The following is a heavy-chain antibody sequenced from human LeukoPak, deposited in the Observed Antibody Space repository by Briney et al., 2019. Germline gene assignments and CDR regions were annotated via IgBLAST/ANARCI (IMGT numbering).Heavy chain of an antibody. CDR1: GYTFTGYY. Sequence: ASVKVSCKASGYTFTGYYIQWVRQAPGQGLEWMGWINPNRGGTNYAKKFQGRVTMTRDTSISTAYMELNRLRSDDTAVYYCARDSPGYSSSCNYWGQGTLVTVSS. CDR3: ARDSPGYSSSCNY. J-gene: IGHJ4*02. V-gene: IGHV1-2*02. CDR2: INPNRGGT. D-gene: IGHD6-13*01.